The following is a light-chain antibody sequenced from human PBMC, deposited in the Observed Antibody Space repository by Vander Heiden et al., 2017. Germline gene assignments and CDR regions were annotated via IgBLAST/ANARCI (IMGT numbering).Light chain of an antibody. Sequence: SPSPLSASVGDRVTITCRACQGISNYLAWYQQKPGKVPKLLIYPASTLQSGVPSRFSGSGSGTDFTLTISSLQAEDVAVYYCQKYTSGPLTFGEGTKVEIK. J-gene: IGKJ4*02. CDR2: PAS. CDR3: QKYTSGPLT. V-gene: IGKV1-27*01. CDR1: QGISNY.